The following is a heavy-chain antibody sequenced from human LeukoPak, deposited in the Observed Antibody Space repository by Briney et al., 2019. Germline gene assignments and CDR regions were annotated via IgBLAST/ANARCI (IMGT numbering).Heavy chain of an antibody. J-gene: IGHJ4*02. Sequence: GGSLRLSCAASGFTFSDHYMDWVRQAPGKGLEWVGRIRSKPYSYTTEYAASVKGRFTISRDDSKNSLYLQMNSLKTEDTAVYYCARCGKTYASVHFDHWGQGTLVTVSS. CDR1: GFTFSDHY. CDR2: IRSKPYSYTT. D-gene: IGHD3-10*01. V-gene: IGHV3-72*01. CDR3: ARCGKTYASVHFDH.